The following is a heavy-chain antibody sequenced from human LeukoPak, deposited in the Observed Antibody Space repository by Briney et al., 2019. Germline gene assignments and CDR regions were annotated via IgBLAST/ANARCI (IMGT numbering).Heavy chain of an antibody. V-gene: IGHV4-39*01. D-gene: IGHD1-7*01. Sequence: SSQTLSLTCTVSGGSISSGGYYWGWIRQPPGKVLEWIASAYYTGSTYSSPSLRSRVTISVDTSRGQFSLRLRSVTAADTAVYYCVRSKTTGTYYFDNWGRGTLVTVSS. CDR2: AYYTGST. CDR3: VRSKTTGTYYFDN. J-gene: IGHJ4*02. CDR1: GGSISSGGYY.